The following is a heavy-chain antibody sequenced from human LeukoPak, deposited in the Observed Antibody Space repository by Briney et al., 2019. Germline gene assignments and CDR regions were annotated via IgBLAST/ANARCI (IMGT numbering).Heavy chain of an antibody. CDR1: GITVSSSH. J-gene: IGHJ3*02. CDR3: ATAYSYAFHI. CDR2: LYSGGTT. V-gene: IGHV3-66*01. D-gene: IGHD2-15*01. Sequence: PGRSLRLSCAASGITVSSSHMTWVRQAPGKGLEWVSLLYSGGTTYYVDSVQGRFTISRDDSKNMLYLQMNTLRAEDMAVYYCATAYSYAFHIWGQGTMVTVSS.